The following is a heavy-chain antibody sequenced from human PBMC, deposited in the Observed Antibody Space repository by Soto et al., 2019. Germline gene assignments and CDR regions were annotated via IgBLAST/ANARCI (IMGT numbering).Heavy chain of an antibody. D-gene: IGHD3-10*01. CDR3: ARQGFGPLHGLVDV. CDR2: VHHSWGS. Sequence: QVQLQESGPGLVKPSETLSLSCTVSGGSISSYYWSWFRQSPGKRMEWIGYVHHSWGSSYNPSLQSRVAISQATPRSQFPLKVTSVTATDTAVYYCARQGFGPLHGLVDVWGQGTTVTVSS. J-gene: IGHJ6*02. V-gene: IGHV4-59*08. CDR1: GGSISSYY.